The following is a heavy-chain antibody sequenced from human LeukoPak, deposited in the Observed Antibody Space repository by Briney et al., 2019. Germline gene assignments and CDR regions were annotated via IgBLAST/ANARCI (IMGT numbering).Heavy chain of an antibody. J-gene: IGHJ5*02. CDR2: INHSGST. D-gene: IGHD6-13*01. V-gene: IGHV4-34*01. CDR3: ARGLGIAAAGPLFAPWFDP. CDR1: GGSFSGYY. Sequence: SETLSLTGAVYGGSFSGYYWSWIRQPPGKGLEWIGEINHSGSTNYNPSLKSRVTISVDTSKNQFSLKLGSVTAADTAVYYCARGLGIAAAGPLFAPWFDPWGQGTLVTVSS.